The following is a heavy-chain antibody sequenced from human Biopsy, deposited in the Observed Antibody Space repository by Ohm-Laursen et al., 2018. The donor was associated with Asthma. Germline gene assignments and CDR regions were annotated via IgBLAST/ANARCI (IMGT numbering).Heavy chain of an antibody. V-gene: IGHV1-69*01. J-gene: IGHJ6*02. Sequence: GSSVKVSCNASGDSFSNYAISWVRQAPGQGLEWMGGLIPVLGTPDHAQMFEGRVTITADESTSTAYMELSSLRSDDTAVYFCARAMDYSHYYGIDVWGQGTTVTVS. CDR1: GDSFSNYA. CDR3: ARAMDYSHYYGIDV. CDR2: LIPVLGTP. D-gene: IGHD3-10*01.